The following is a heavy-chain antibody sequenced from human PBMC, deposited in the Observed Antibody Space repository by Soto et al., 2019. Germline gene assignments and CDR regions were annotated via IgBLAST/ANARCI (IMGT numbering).Heavy chain of an antibody. V-gene: IGHV1-3*04. CDR1: GYTFTSYA. CDR3: ARDENTVTVYYHYYYGMDV. D-gene: IGHD4-17*01. J-gene: IGHJ6*02. Sequence: QAQLVQSGAEVKKPGASVNVSCKASGYTFTSYAIHWVRQAPGQRLEWMGWINTGNGDTNYSQKFQGRVSITRDTSASTAYMELSSLRSEDTAVYYCARDENTVTVYYHYYYGMDVWGQGTTVTVSS. CDR2: INTGNGDT.